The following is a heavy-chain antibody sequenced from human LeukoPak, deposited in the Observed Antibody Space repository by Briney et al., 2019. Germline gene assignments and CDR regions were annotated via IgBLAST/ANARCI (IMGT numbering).Heavy chain of an antibody. CDR1: GFTFGKYW. CDR3: ATLRGLERRRPTVNWFDP. Sequence: PGGSLRLSCVASGFTFGKYWMSWVRQAPGKGLEWVSSISSSSSSYIYYADSVKGRFTISRDNAKNSLYLQMNSLRAEDTAVYYCATLRGLERRRPTVNWFDPWGQGTLVTVSS. V-gene: IGHV3-21*01. CDR2: ISSSSSSYI. D-gene: IGHD1-1*01. J-gene: IGHJ5*02.